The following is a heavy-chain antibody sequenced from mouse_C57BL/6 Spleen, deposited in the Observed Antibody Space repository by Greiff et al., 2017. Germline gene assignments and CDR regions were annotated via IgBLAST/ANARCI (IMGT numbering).Heavy chain of an antibody. J-gene: IGHJ2*01. Sequence: QVQLKQPGAELVKPGASVKLSCKASGYTFTSYWMHWVKQRPGQGLEWIGMIHPNSGSTNYNEKFKSKATLTVDKSSSTAYMQLSSLTSEDSAVYYCARSGTGTDFDYWGQGTTLTVSS. V-gene: IGHV1-64*01. CDR3: ARSGTGTDFDY. D-gene: IGHD4-1*01. CDR1: GYTFTSYW. CDR2: IHPNSGST.